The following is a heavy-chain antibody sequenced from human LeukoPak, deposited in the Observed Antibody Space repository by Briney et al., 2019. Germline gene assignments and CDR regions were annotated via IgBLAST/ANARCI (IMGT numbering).Heavy chain of an antibody. CDR3: ARDPIDHIVVVPAATNWFDP. D-gene: IGHD2-2*01. Sequence: ASVKVSCKASGYTFTDYYMHWVRQAPGQGLEWMGWINPNSGGTNYAQKFQGRVTITADKSTSTAYMELSSLRSEDTAVYYCARDPIDHIVVVPAATNWFDPWGQGTLVTVSS. CDR2: INPNSGGT. J-gene: IGHJ5*02. V-gene: IGHV1-2*02. CDR1: GYTFTDYY.